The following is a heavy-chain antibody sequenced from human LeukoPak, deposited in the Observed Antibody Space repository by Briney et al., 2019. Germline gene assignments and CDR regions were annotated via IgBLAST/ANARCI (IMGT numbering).Heavy chain of an antibody. Sequence: SETLSLTCTVSGGSISSGGYYWSWIRQHPGKGLEWIGYIYYSGSTYYNPSLKSRVTISVDTSKNQFSLKLSSVTAADTAVYYCARASGYYYDSSGYYYDYWGQGALVTVSS. CDR3: ARASGYYYDSSGYYYDY. CDR1: GGSISSGGYY. V-gene: IGHV4-31*03. CDR2: IYYSGST. D-gene: IGHD3-22*01. J-gene: IGHJ4*02.